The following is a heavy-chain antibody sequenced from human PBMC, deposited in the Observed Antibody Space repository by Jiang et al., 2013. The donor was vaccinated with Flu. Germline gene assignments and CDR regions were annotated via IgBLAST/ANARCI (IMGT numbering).Heavy chain of an antibody. Sequence: EWVGRIKSKTDGGTTDYAAPVKGRFTISRDDSKNTLYLQMNSLKTEDTVVYYCTTGLGYCSSTSCSDDYWGQGTLVTVSS. D-gene: IGHD2-2*01. V-gene: IGHV3-15*07. J-gene: IGHJ4*02. CDR3: TTGLGYCSSTSCSDDY. CDR2: IKSKTDGGTT.